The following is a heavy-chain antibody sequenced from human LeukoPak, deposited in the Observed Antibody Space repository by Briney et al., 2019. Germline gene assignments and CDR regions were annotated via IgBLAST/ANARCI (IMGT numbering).Heavy chain of an antibody. CDR1: GGSFSGYY. CDR3: ARDDSSGYSTLGY. D-gene: IGHD3-22*01. Sequence: SETLSLTCAVYGGSFSGYYWSWIRQPPGKGLEWIGDIYYSGSTNYNPPLKSRVTISLDTSKNQFSLRLSSVTAADTAVYYCARDDSSGYSTLGYWGQGTLVTVS. J-gene: IGHJ4*02. V-gene: IGHV4-59*01. CDR2: IYYSGST.